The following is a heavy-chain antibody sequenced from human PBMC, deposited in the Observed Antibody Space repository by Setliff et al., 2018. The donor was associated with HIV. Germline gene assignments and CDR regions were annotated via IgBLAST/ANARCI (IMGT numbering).Heavy chain of an antibody. CDR3: ARESPDGLDY. CDR1: GGSISSGSYY. D-gene: IGHD2-8*01. V-gene: IGHV4-61*09. CDR2: RHTSGST. Sequence: KASETLSLTCTVSGGSISSGSYYWSWIRQPAGKGLEWIGHRHTSGSTKYNPSLKSRVTISADTSKNQFSLNLSSVTAAETAVYYCARESPDGLDYWGQGTLVTVSS. J-gene: IGHJ4*02.